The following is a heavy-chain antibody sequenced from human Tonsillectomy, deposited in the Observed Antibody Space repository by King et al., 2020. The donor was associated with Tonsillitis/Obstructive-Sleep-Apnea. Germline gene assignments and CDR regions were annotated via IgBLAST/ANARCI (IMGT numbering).Heavy chain of an antibody. D-gene: IGHD6-13*01. CDR1: GFTFSSYG. CDR2: IWEDGSNK. J-gene: IGHJ6*03. Sequence: VQLVESGGGVVQPGRSLRLSCAASGFTFSSYGMHWVRQAPGKGLEWVAVIWEDGSNKYYADSVKGRFTISRDNSKNTLYLQMNSLRAEDTAVYYCARVIAAAGTKYYYYYYYMDVWGKGTTVTVSS. V-gene: IGHV3-33*01. CDR3: ARVIAAAGTKYYYYYYYMDV.